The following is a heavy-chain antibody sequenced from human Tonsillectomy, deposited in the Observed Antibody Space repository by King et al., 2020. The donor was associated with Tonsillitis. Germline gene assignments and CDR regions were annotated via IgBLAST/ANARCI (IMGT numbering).Heavy chain of an antibody. V-gene: IGHV3-33*05. J-gene: IGHJ4*02. CDR2: ISFDASRE. CDR3: ARERLYSSDWGIDY. CDR1: GFDFSSYA. D-gene: IGHD6-19*01. Sequence: VQLVESGGGVVQPGGSLRLSCASSGFDFSSYAMHWVRQAPGKGLEWVAVISFDASREKYADSVKGRFTISRDNSKNTLYLQMNRLRTEDTAVYYCARERLYSSDWGIDYWGQGSLVTVSS.